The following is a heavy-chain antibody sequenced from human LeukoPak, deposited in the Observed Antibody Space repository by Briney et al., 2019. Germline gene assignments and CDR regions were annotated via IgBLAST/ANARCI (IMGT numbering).Heavy chain of an antibody. D-gene: IGHD1-7*01. CDR3: ATVRSGPLELLDY. V-gene: IGHV1-69*05. CDR2: IIPIFGTA. Sequence: GSSVKVSCKASGGTFSSYAISWVRQAPGQGLEWMGGIIPIFGTANYAQKFQGRVTITTDESTSTAYMELSSLRSEDTAVYYCATVRSGPLELLDYWGQGTLVTVSS. CDR1: GGTFSSYA. J-gene: IGHJ4*02.